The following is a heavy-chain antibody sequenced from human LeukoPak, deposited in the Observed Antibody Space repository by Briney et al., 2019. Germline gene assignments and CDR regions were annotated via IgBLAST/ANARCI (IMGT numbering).Heavy chain of an antibody. Sequence: GGSLRLSCAASGFTFSTYGMHWVRQAPGKGLHWVAFIRYDGSNKYYADYVKGRFTISRDNSKNTLYLQINSLRAEDTAVYYCAKDRGRQVYSYGSNWFDPWGQGTLVTVSS. CDR1: GFTFSTYG. CDR2: IRYDGSNK. V-gene: IGHV3-30*02. J-gene: IGHJ5*02. D-gene: IGHD5-18*01. CDR3: AKDRGRQVYSYGSNWFDP.